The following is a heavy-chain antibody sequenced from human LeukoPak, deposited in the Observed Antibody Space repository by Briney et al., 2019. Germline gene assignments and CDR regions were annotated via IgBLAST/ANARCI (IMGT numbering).Heavy chain of an antibody. Sequence: VASVKVSCKVSGYSFTSNYIHRVRQAPGQGLEWMGMIYPRDGSTSYAQRFQDRVTVTRDTSTSTVHMELSGLRSEDTAVYYCARDQEGFDYWGQGTLVTVSS. CDR1: GYSFTSNY. CDR3: ARDQEGFDY. CDR2: IYPRDGST. V-gene: IGHV1-46*01. J-gene: IGHJ4*02.